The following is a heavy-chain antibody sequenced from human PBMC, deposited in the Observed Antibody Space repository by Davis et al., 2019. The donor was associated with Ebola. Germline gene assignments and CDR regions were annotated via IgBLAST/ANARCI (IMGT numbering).Heavy chain of an antibody. D-gene: IGHD2-21*01. CDR2: ISAYNGNT. CDR3: ARDPGVMSVARFDY. J-gene: IGHJ4*02. V-gene: IGHV1-18*01. CDR1: GYTFTSYD. Sequence: ASVKVSCKASGYTFTSYDINWVRQATGQGLEWMGWISAYNGNTNYAQKLQGRVTMTTDTSTSTAYMELRSLRSDDTAVYYCARDPGVMSVARFDYWGQGTLVTVSS.